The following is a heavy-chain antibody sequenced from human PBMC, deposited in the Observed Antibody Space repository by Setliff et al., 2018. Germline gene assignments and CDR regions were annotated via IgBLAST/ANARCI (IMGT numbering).Heavy chain of an antibody. CDR1: GFTLTSYP. V-gene: IGHV1-3*01. Sequence: ASVKVSCKASGFTLTSYPIHWVRQAPGQRLEWMGWINPDNGNRKYSQRFQGRVTITRDTSASTVFPELSTLRSEDTAVYYCTRDFLGATASFDIWGQGTMVTVSS. CDR2: INPDNGNR. J-gene: IGHJ3*02. CDR3: TRDFLGATASFDI. D-gene: IGHD3-3*01.